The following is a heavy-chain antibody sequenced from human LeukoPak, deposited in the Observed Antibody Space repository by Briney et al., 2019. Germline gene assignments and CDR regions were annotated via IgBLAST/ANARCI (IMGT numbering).Heavy chain of an antibody. CDR3: ATDSPGEWLRWGGTSWIH. CDR1: GYTLTELS. D-gene: IGHD5-12*01. V-gene: IGHV1-24*01. CDR2: FDPEDGET. J-gene: IGHJ4*02. Sequence: ASVKVSCKVSGYTLTELSMHWVRQAPGKGLEWMGGFDPEDGETIYAQTFQGRVTMTEDTSTDTAYMELSSLRSEDTAVYYCATDSPGEWLRWGGTSWIHWGQGTLVTVSS.